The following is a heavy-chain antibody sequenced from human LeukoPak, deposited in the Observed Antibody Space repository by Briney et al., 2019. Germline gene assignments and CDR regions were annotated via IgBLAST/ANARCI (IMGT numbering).Heavy chain of an antibody. V-gene: IGHV1-69*13. CDR2: IIPIFGTA. J-gene: IGHJ6*02. Sequence: SVKVSCKASGYTFTSYAISWVRQAPGQGLEWMGGIIPIFGTANYAQKFQGRVTITADESTSTAYMELSSLRSEDTAVYYCARGRLVSSGWQYWGQGTTVTVSS. CDR1: GYTFTSYA. D-gene: IGHD6-19*01. CDR3: ARGRLVSSGWQY.